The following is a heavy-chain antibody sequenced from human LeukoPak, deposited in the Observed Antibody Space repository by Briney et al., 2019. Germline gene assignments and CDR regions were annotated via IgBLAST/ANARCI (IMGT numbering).Heavy chain of an antibody. CDR2: ISGSGTNT. D-gene: IGHD1-26*01. CDR1: GLTFSTYA. Sequence: GGSLRLSCAASGLTFSTYAINWVRQAPGRGLEWLSSISGSGTNTHNADSVRGRFTISRDNSKNTVYLQMNSLRAEDTAIYFCARGRRIGTNSYYFDYWGQGALVTVSS. CDR3: ARGRRIGTNSYYFDY. J-gene: IGHJ4*02. V-gene: IGHV3-23*01.